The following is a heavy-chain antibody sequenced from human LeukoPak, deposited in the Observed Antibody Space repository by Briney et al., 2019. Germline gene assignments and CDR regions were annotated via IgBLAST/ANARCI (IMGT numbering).Heavy chain of an antibody. CDR1: GGSFSGYY. D-gene: IGHD1-26*01. V-gene: IGHV4-34*01. Sequence: SETLSLTCAVYGGSFSGYYWSWTRQPPGKGLEWIGEINHSGSTDYNPSLKSRVTISVDTSKNQFSLKLSSVTAADTAVYYCARRGATIGYFDYWGQGTLVTVSS. CDR3: ARRGATIGYFDY. CDR2: INHSGST. J-gene: IGHJ4*02.